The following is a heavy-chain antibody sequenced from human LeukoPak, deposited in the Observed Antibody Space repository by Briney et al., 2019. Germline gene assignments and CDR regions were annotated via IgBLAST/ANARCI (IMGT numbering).Heavy chain of an antibody. D-gene: IGHD2-2*01. CDR1: GFTFRNVW. J-gene: IGHJ4*02. CDR3: TTLLCFGATCYPY. CDR2: IKSKIDGETT. Sequence: GGSLRLPCAASGFTFRNVWMSWVRQAPGKGLEWVGRIKSKIDGETTDYAAPVKGRFTISRDDSKNTLYLQMNSLKTEDTAVYYCTTLLCFGATCYPYCGQGTLVTVYS. V-gene: IGHV3-15*01.